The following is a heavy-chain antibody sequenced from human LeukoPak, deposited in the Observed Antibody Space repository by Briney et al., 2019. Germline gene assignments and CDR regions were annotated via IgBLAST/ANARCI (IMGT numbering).Heavy chain of an antibody. D-gene: IGHD6-19*01. CDR2: IYTSGST. CDR1: GGSISSTRYY. V-gene: IGHV4-61*05. CDR3: ARGATAVAGIDY. Sequence: SETLSLTCTVSGGSISSTRYYWGWIRQPPGKGLEWIGRIYTSGSTNYNPSLKSRVTMSVDTSKNQFSLKLSSVTAADTAVYYCARGATAVAGIDYWGQGTQVTVSS. J-gene: IGHJ4*02.